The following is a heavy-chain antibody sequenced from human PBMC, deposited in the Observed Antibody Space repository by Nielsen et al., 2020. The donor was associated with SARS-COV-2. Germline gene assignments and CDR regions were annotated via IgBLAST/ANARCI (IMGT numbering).Heavy chain of an antibody. CDR3: ARDPSGIYYFDY. J-gene: IGHJ4*02. CDR1: GYTLTRYG. Sequence: ASVKVSCKASGYTLTRYGITWVRQAPGQGLEWMGWISTWNGNTNYARKFQGRATMTTDTSTSTAYMELRSLKSDDTAVYYCARDPSGIYYFDYWGQGTLVTVSS. CDR2: ISTWNGNT. D-gene: IGHD1-26*01. V-gene: IGHV1-18*01.